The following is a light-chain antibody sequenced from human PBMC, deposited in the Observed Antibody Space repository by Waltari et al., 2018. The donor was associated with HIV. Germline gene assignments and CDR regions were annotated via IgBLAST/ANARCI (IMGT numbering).Light chain of an antibody. CDR2: DAS. V-gene: IGKV1-9*01. CDR3: QQVKSYPLT. Sequence: DIQLTQSPFFLSASVGDTVTITCRASQGIPNNVAWYQQKPGKAPKSLIYDASTLQSGVPSRFSGSGSGTEFTLTISSLQPEDFATYYCQQVKSYPLTFGQGTRLEIK. J-gene: IGKJ5*01. CDR1: QGIPNN.